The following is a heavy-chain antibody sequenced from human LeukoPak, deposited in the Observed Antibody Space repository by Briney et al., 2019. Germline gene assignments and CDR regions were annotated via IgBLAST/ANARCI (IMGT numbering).Heavy chain of an antibody. CDR2: IYYSGST. J-gene: IGHJ3*02. CDR3: AGSGSYRDAFDI. Sequence: SETLSLTCTVFGGSISSYYWSWIRQPPGKGLEWIGYIYYSGSTNYNPSLKSRVTISVDTSKNQFSLKLSSVTAADTAVYYCAGSGSYRDAFDIWGQGTMVTVSS. CDR1: GGSISSYY. D-gene: IGHD1-26*01. V-gene: IGHV4-59*01.